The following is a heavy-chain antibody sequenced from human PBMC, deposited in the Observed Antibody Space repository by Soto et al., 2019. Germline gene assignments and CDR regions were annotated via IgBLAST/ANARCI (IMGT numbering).Heavy chain of an antibody. CDR3: ARGPHFGSYYGWPSYFDY. Sequence: SVKVSGKASRGTCSTYGITCVLQSPEKGLEWMGGIIPIFGTIKYAENFHGRVTITADESTSTAYMELSSLRSEDTAMYYCARGPHFGSYYGWPSYFDYWGQGTQVTV. CDR1: RGTCSTYG. V-gene: IGHV1-69*13. CDR2: IIPIFGTI. J-gene: IGHJ4*02. D-gene: IGHD1-26*01.